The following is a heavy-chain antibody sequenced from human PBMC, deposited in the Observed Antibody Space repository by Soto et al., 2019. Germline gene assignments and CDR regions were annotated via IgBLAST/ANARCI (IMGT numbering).Heavy chain of an antibody. D-gene: IGHD2-15*01. CDR2: MDPNGGKT. CDR3: VRVVAIPVDY. V-gene: IGHV1-8*03. J-gene: IGHJ4*02. CDR1: GYTFTGYY. Sequence: ALVTVACQGSGYTFTGYYMHLVRQAPGQGLEWMGWMDPNGGKTGYAQKFQGRVTITRNNSTSTVYMELSSLRSDDTAVYYCVRVVAIPVDYWGQGTLVTVSS.